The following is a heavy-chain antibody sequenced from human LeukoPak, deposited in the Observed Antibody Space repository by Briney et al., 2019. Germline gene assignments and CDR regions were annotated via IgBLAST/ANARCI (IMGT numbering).Heavy chain of an antibody. CDR1: GFTVSSNY. V-gene: IGHV3-53*01. CDR2: IFSGGGT. Sequence: GGSLRLSCAVSGFTVSSNYMSWVRQAPGKGLEWVSVIFSGGGTYYADSVKGRFTISRDNFKNTLYLQMNSLRAEDTAVYYCGKEVERHFDLKYWGQGTLVTVSS. J-gene: IGHJ4*02. CDR3: GKEVERHFDLKY.